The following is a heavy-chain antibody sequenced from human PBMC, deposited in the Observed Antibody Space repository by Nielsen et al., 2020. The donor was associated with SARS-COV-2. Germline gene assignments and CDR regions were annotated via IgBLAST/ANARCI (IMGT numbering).Heavy chain of an antibody. Sequence: GSLRLSCAVSGGSINYHFWSWIRQPPGKGLEWIGYIYYSGSTNYNPSLKSRVTISVDTSKNQFSLKLSSATAADTAVYYCAREGGYSSRLGYFDYWGQGTLVTVSS. J-gene: IGHJ4*02. CDR1: GGSINYHF. V-gene: IGHV4-59*11. CDR2: IYYSGST. D-gene: IGHD5-18*01. CDR3: AREGGYSSRLGYFDY.